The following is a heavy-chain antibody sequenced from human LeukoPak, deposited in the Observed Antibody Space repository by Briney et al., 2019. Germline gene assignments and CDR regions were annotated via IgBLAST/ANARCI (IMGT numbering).Heavy chain of an antibody. J-gene: IGHJ4*02. Sequence: GGSLRLSCAVSGLSLRNVWMNWLRQAPGKGLEWVSLIKRETDGGTTDFAAPVKGRFTISRDDSKNTLYLQMNRLTSEDTAVYYCAQGSGFYYDYWGQGTLVTVSS. D-gene: IGHD3-22*01. V-gene: IGHV3-15*07. CDR3: AQGSGFYYDY. CDR1: GLSLRNVW. CDR2: IKRETDGGTT.